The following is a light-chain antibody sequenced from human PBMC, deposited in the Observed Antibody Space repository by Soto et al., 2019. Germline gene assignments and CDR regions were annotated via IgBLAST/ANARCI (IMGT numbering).Light chain of an antibody. CDR1: SSDIGAYNF. Sequence: QSALTNPASVSGSPGQSITISCTGTSSDIGAYNFVSWYQQHPGKAPKLMLYDVNIRPSGVSNRFSGSKSGNTASLTISGLQDADEADDYCTSCTTSTTMIFGGGTKLTVL. CDR2: DVN. V-gene: IGLV2-14*03. CDR3: TSCTTSTTMI. J-gene: IGLJ2*01.